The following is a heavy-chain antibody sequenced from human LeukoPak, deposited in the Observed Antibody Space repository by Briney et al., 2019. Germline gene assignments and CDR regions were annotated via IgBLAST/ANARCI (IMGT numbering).Heavy chain of an antibody. V-gene: IGHV4-39*01. Sequence: ASETLSLTCTVSGVPISGGRYYWGWIRQPPGKGLEWIGSVYYNGDTLDNPSLKSRVILSVDMSKNQFSAELTSVTAAETAVYYCARHASGVFDYWGLGILVTVSS. CDR2: VYYNGDT. J-gene: IGHJ4*02. CDR1: GVPISGGRYY. CDR3: ARHASGVFDY. D-gene: IGHD3-3*01.